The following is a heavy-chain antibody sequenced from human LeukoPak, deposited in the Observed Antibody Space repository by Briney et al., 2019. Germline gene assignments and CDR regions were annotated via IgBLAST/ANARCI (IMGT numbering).Heavy chain of an antibody. CDR2: INSDGSST. CDR1: GFTFSSYW. Sequence: GGSLRLSCAASGFTFSSYWMHWVRQAPGKGLVWVSRINSDGSSTNYADSVKGRFTISRDSSKNTMYLQMNSLRVEDTAMYYCGRDVGPWGQGTLVTVSS. V-gene: IGHV3-74*01. J-gene: IGHJ5*02. CDR3: GRDVGP.